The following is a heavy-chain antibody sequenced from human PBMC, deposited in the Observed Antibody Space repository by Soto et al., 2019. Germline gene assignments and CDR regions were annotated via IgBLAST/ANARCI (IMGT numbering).Heavy chain of an antibody. CDR3: ARGGHYQLIYWFDP. CDR2: IYYSGNA. CDR1: DGSMSNYY. Sequence: PSETLCLTCTVSDGSMSNYYWNWLRQPPGKGLELIGYIYYSGNANYHPSVRGRVTISIDTSKNQFSLKLNSVTAADTAVYYCARGGHYQLIYWFDPWGQGTLVTVSS. D-gene: IGHD2-8*01. J-gene: IGHJ5*02. V-gene: IGHV4-59*01.